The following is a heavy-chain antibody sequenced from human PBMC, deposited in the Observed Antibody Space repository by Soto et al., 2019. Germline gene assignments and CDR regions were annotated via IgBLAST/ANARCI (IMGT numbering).Heavy chain of an antibody. CDR2: ISDSGGTR. J-gene: IGHJ5*02. CDR3: ARASKNYYDSSGYYYP. V-gene: IGHV3-11*01. Sequence: VGSLRLSCAASGFTFSDYYMTWIRQAPGKGLEWISYISDSGGTRYYADSVKGRFTVSRDNAKNSLYLQMNSLRADDTAVYYCARASKNYYDSSGYYYPWGQGTLVTVPQ. CDR1: GFTFSDYY. D-gene: IGHD3-22*01.